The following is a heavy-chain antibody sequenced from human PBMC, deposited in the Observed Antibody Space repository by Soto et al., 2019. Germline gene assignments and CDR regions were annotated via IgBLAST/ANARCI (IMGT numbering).Heavy chain of an antibody. Sequence: GGSLRFSCATSEFTFTSYVMSWVRQTPGKGLEWVSAIGSRGDNTHYADSVKGRSTISRENSKKTLYLQLNGPRAEDTAVYYCAKDLLFYSYGYPVGTFDYWGQGT. D-gene: IGHD5-18*01. J-gene: IGHJ4*02. V-gene: IGHV3-23*01. CDR1: EFTFTSYV. CDR2: IGSRGDNT. CDR3: AKDLLFYSYGYPVGTFDY.